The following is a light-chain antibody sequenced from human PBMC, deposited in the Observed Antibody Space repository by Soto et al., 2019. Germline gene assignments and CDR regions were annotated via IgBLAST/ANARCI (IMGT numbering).Light chain of an antibody. Sequence: QSALTQPASVSGSPGQSITISCTGTSSDVGAYNFVSWYQQHPGKVPKLMIFDVSSRPSGVSDRFSGSNSGNTASLNISGLQAEDEGDYYCSSYTSSSTHVFGSGTKVTVL. CDR1: SSDVGAYNF. CDR2: DVS. J-gene: IGLJ1*01. CDR3: SSYTSSSTHV. V-gene: IGLV2-14*03.